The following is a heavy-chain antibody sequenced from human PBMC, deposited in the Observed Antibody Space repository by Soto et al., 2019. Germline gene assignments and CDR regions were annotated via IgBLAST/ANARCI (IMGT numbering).Heavy chain of an antibody. CDR2: IYYSGST. CDR3: ARDHYVYDILTGYGYYYGMDV. D-gene: IGHD3-9*01. CDR1: GGSISSGDYY. V-gene: IGHV4-30-4*01. Sequence: QVQLQESGPGLVKPSQTLSLTCTVSGGSISSGDYYWSWIRQPPGKGLEWIGYIYYSGSTYYNPSLKSRVTXSXAXSXXQFPLKLSSVTAADTAVYYCARDHYVYDILTGYGYYYGMDVWGQGTTVTVSS. J-gene: IGHJ6*02.